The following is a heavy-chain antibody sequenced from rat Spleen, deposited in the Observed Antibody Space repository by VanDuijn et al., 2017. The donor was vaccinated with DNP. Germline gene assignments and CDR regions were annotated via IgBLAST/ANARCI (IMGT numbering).Heavy chain of an antibody. Sequence: EVKLVESGGGLVQPGRSLKLSCAASGFNFNDYWMGWVRQAPGKGLEWIGEINKDSSTINYIPSLKDKFTISRDNAQNTLYLQMSKLGSEDTAIYYCAREGYGSYYAMDAWGQGTSVTVSS. V-gene: IGHV4-2*01. CDR1: GFNFNDYW. CDR3: AREGYGSYYAMDA. D-gene: IGHD1-3*01. CDR2: INKDSSTI. J-gene: IGHJ4*01.